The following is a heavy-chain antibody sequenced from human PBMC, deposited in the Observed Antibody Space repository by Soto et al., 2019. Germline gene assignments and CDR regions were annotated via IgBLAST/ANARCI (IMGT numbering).Heavy chain of an antibody. CDR2: IYYSGST. J-gene: IGHJ4*02. D-gene: IGHD1-7*01. V-gene: IGHV4-59*01. CDR1: GGSIISYY. CDR3: ARGERTNWNYVY. Sequence: SETLSLTCTVSGGSIISYYCIWIGQPPGKGLEWIGYIYYSGSTNYNPSLKSRVTISVDTSKNQFSLKLSSVTAADTAVYYCARGERTNWNYVYWGQGTLVTVSS.